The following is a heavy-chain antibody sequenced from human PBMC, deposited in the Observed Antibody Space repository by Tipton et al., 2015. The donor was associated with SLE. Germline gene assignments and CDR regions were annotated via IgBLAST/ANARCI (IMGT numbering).Heavy chain of an antibody. Sequence: TLSLTCAVYGGPFSGYYWSWIRQPPGKGLEWIGYISKSGRTHYNPSLQSRLTMSLDTSKNQFSLKMTSMTAADTALYFCVRDGATPYEYVWGRPPDYYMDVWGKGSTVTVSS. J-gene: IGHJ6*03. CDR3: VRDGATPYEYVWGRPPDYYMDV. D-gene: IGHD3-16*01. CDR1: GGPFSGYY. CDR2: ISKSGRT. V-gene: IGHV4-34*09.